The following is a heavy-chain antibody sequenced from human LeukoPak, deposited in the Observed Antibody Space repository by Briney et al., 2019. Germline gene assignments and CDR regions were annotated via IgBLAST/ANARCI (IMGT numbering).Heavy chain of an antibody. Sequence: GASVKVSCKASGGTFSSYAISWVRQAPGQGLEWMGRIIPILGIANYAQKFQGRVTMTTDTSTSTAYMELRSLRSDDTAVYYCARGLGGSGSYFLTFDYWGQGTLVTVSS. CDR1: GGTFSSYA. V-gene: IGHV1-69*04. J-gene: IGHJ4*02. CDR2: IIPILGIA. D-gene: IGHD1-26*01. CDR3: ARGLGGSGSYFLTFDY.